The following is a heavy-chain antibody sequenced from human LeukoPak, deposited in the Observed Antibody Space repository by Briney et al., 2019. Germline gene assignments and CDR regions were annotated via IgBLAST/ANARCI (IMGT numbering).Heavy chain of an antibody. CDR2: VCYSGST. CDR1: GGSISSSSYC. V-gene: IGHV4-39*01. Sequence: SETLSLTCTVSGGSISSSSYCWGWIRQPPGKGLEWIGSVCYSGSTYYNPSLKSRVTISVDTSKNQFSLKLSSVTAADTAVYYCARSLGYCSGGRCYIYDYWGQGTLVTVSS. CDR3: ARSLGYCSGGRCYIYDY. J-gene: IGHJ4*02. D-gene: IGHD2-15*01.